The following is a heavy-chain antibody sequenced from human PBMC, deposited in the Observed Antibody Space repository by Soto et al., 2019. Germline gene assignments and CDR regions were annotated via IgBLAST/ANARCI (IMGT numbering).Heavy chain of an antibody. V-gene: IGHV4-39*02. CDR1: GGSIRSSSHY. D-gene: IGHD4-17*01. J-gene: IGHJ4*02. CDR2: IHYRGTT. Sequence: LSCTVSGGSIRSSSHYWSWIRQPPGKGLEWIASIHYRGTTYYNPSLKSRVTISVDTSKNQFSLRLSSVTAADTAIYYCARDFGDYRTDYWGQGTLVTVSS. CDR3: ARDFGDYRTDY.